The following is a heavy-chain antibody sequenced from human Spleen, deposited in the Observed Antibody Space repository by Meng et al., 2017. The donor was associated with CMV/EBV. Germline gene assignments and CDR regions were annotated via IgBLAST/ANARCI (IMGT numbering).Heavy chain of an antibody. J-gene: IGHJ3*02. CDR3: ARQYYDLGDAFDI. CDR2: INPNRGDT. CDR1: GYTFTGYY. V-gene: IGHV1-2*02. Sequence: ASGYTFTGYYLRWVRQAPGQGLEGMGWINPNRGDTDYAQNLQGRVTMTRDTSISTAYMELSGLRSDDTAVYYCARQYYDLGDAFDIWGQGTLVTVSS. D-gene: IGHD3-22*01.